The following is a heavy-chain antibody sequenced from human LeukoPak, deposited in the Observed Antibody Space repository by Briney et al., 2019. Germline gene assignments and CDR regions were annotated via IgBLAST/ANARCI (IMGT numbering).Heavy chain of an antibody. CDR1: GFTFSSFW. D-gene: IGHD3-22*01. CDR2: INQDGSVK. CDR3: ARDSDYSNSSGFYYDALDI. J-gene: IGHJ3*02. Sequence: PGGSLRLSCAASGFTFSSFWMTWVRQAPGKGLEWVANINQDGSVKYYVDSVKGRFTISRDNAKNSLYLQVNSLRAEDTAVYYCARDSDYSNSSGFYYDALDIWGQGTMVTVSS. V-gene: IGHV3-7*01.